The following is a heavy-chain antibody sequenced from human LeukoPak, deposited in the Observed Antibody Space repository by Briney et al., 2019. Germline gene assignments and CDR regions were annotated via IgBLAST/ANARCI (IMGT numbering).Heavy chain of an antibody. D-gene: IGHD6-13*01. Sequence: PSETLSLTCTVSGYSISTGYYWDWIRQPPGKGLEWIGTFYHGGSTYYNPSLKSRVTISVDTSKNQFSLKLSSVTAADTAVYYCARALSIAAEYNWFDPWGQGTLVTVSS. J-gene: IGHJ5*02. CDR3: ARALSIAAEYNWFDP. CDR1: GYSISTGYY. CDR2: FYHGGST. V-gene: IGHV4-38-2*02.